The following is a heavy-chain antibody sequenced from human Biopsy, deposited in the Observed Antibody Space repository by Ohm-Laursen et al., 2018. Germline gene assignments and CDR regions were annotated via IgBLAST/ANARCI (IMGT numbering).Heavy chain of an antibody. Sequence: GTLSLTCAVSGESFNGYYWSWIRQTPGKGLEWIGEINHSGRTNYNPSFKSRVTISVDPTKNQFSLKVRSVTAADTAVYYCVRGVDYYDPYHYYALDVWGQGTTVTVSS. D-gene: IGHD3-22*01. CDR3: VRGVDYYDPYHYYALDV. V-gene: IGHV4-34*01. CDR1: GESFNGYY. J-gene: IGHJ6*02. CDR2: INHSGRT.